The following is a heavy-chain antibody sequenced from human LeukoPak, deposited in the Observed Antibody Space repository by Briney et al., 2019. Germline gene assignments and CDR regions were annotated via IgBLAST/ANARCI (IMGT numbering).Heavy chain of an antibody. J-gene: IGHJ4*02. CDR3: AIDPGTVDTPMVPVWDY. CDR1: GFTFSNYK. D-gene: IGHD5-18*01. Sequence: GESLRLSCAAAGFTFSNYKMNWVRRAPGRGLEWVSSISSTSTYIYYTESVKGRFTISRDNAKNSLYMQMNSLRAEDTAVYYCAIDPGTVDTPMVPVWDYWGQGTVVTVSS. CDR2: ISSTSTYI. V-gene: IGHV3-21*01.